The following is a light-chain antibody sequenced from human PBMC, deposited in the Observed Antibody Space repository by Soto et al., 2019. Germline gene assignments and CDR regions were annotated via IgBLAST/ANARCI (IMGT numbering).Light chain of an antibody. V-gene: IGLV1-40*01. CDR2: GNS. CDR3: QSYDSSLSAL. Sequence: QSVLTQPPSESGAPGQRVTISCTGSSSNIGAGYDVHWYQQLPGTAPKLLIYGNSNRPSGVPDRFSGSKSGTSASLAITGLQAEDEADDYCQSYDSSLSALFGGGTKLTVL. J-gene: IGLJ3*02. CDR1: SSNIGAGYD.